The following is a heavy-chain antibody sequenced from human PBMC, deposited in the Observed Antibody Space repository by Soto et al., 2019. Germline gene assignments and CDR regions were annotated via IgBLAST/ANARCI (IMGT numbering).Heavy chain of an antibody. CDR2: IYYSGST. D-gene: IGHD1-1*01. J-gene: IGHJ4*02. CDR3: AGSHVGVACIERSLDY. V-gene: IGHV4-59*01. CDR1: GGSISSYY. Sequence: SEPLYLTCTVSGGSISSYYWSWIRQPPGKGLEWLGYIYYSGSTNYNPSLKSRFTISVDTSKNQCSLKLSSVTAADTAVYYGAGSHVGVACIERSLDYWGQGTLVTVAS.